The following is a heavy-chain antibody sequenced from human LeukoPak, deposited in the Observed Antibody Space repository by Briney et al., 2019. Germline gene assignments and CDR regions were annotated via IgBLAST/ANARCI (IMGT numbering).Heavy chain of an antibody. CDR3: ARDLNYFDY. CDR1: GFTFRTYW. CDR2: IKEDGSEK. Sequence: GGSLRLSCAASGFTFRTYWMTWVRQAPGKGLEWVANIKEDGSEKYYVDSVKGRFTITRDNAKSSLYLQMNSLRVEDTAVYYCARDLNYFDYWGQGTLVTVSS. J-gene: IGHJ4*02. V-gene: IGHV3-7*01.